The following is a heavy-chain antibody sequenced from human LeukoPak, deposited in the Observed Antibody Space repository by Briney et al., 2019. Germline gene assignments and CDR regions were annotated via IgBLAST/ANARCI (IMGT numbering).Heavy chain of an antibody. J-gene: IGHJ6*02. CDR2: ISSSSSTI. CDR3: ARGLTYYYYYGMDV. CDR1: GFTFSSYR. V-gene: IGHV3-48*01. D-gene: IGHD3-9*01. Sequence: GGSLRLSCAASGFTFSSYRMNWVRQAPGKGLEWVSYISSSSSTIYYADSVKGRFTISRDNAKNSLYLQMNSLRAEDTAVYYCARGLTYYYYYGMDVWGQGTTVTVSS.